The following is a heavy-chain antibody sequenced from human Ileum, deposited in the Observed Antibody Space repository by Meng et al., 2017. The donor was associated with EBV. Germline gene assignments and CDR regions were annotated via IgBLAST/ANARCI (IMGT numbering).Heavy chain of an antibody. CDR2: IYYSGSP. CDR1: DGSISSSNW. V-gene: IGHV4/OR15-8*01. Sequence: QGQLEESGPGLVKPSGTLPLICVVFDGSISSSNWWSWVRQPPGKGLEWIGQIYYSGSPSYNPSLKSRVTMSVDKSKNQVSLNLNSVTAADTALYYCARHSGYNQGYWGQGTLVTVSS. J-gene: IGHJ4*02. D-gene: IGHD5-24*01. CDR3: ARHSGYNQGY.